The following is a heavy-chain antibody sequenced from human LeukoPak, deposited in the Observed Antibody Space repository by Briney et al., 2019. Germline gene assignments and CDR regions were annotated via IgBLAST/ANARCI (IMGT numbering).Heavy chain of an antibody. Sequence: GGSLRLSCVASEFRLTDYALHWVRQAPGKGLEWVAVSSHDGRDKKVADAVKGRFTISRDNSKNMVYLQMSSLTTKDTAMSVCEREGGYDSGYFADYLDPWGQGTLVIVAS. CDR2: SSHDGRDK. V-gene: IGHV3-30*04. CDR3: EREGGYDSGYFADYLDP. D-gene: IGHD3-22*01. CDR1: EFRLTDYA. J-gene: IGHJ5*02.